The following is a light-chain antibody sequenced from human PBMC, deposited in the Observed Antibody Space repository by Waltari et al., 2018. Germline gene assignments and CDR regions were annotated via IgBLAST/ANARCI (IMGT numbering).Light chain of an antibody. V-gene: IGLV2-14*01. CDR3: SSFTTSGTGV. Sequence: QSALTQPASVSGSPGQSITISCTGTSSDVGGYNYVSWYQQHPGKAPKLLIYDVDKSPAEVSYRFSGSKYGNTASLTISELQAEDEADYYCSSFTTSGTGVFGGGTKLTVL. J-gene: IGLJ3*02. CDR2: DVD. CDR1: SSDVGGYNY.